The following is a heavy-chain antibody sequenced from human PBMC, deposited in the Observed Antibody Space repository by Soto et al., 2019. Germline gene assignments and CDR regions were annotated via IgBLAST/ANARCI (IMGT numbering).Heavy chain of an antibody. CDR1: GYSISSGYY. CDR3: ARAEGGSYFYYYYYYGMDV. J-gene: IGHJ6*02. Sequence: SETLSLTCAVSGYSISSGYYWGWIRQPPGKGLEWIGSIYHSGSTYYNPSLKSRVTISVDTSKNQFSLKLSSVTAADTAVYYCARAEGGSYFYYYYYYGMDVWGHGTTVTVSS. D-gene: IGHD1-26*01. CDR2: IYHSGST. V-gene: IGHV4-38-2*01.